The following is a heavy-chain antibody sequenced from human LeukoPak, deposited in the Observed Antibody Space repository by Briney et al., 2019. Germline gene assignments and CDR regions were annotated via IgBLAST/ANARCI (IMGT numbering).Heavy chain of an antibody. CDR2: IFTSGRT. Sequence: SETLSLTCTISGGSISSYCWSWVRQSPGKGLEWIGYIFTSGRTDYNPSLKSRVTMSVDTSKNQLSMELRFLTAADTAVYYCATSHDVKTAPYDLWGQGTLVTVSS. J-gene: IGHJ5*02. V-gene: IGHV4-4*09. D-gene: IGHD2-21*01. CDR1: GGSISSYC. CDR3: ATSHDVKTAPYDL.